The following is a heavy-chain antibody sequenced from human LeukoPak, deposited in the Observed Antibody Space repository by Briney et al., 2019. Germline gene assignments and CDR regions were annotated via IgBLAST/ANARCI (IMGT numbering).Heavy chain of an antibody. V-gene: IGHV3-7*03. CDR3: AVQWFGDPTPFDY. D-gene: IGHD3-10*01. Sequence: SGGSLRLSCAASGFTFSSYWMSWVRQAPGKGLEWVANIKQDGSEKYYVDSVKGRFTISRDNAKNSLYLQMNSLRAEDTAVYYCAVQWFGDPTPFDYWGQGTLVTVSS. CDR2: IKQDGSEK. J-gene: IGHJ4*02. CDR1: GFTFSSYW.